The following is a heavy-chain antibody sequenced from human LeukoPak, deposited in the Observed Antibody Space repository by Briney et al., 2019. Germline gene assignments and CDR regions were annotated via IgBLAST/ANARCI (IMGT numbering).Heavy chain of an antibody. CDR2: IYYSGST. Sequence: SETLSLTCAVYGGSFSGYYWSWIRQPPGKGLEWIGYIYYSGSTNYNPSLKSRVTISVDTSKNQFSLKLSSVTAADTAVYYCARGRYSSSWYGSPPSYWGQGALVTVSS. D-gene: IGHD6-13*01. CDR1: GGSFSGYY. CDR3: ARGRYSSSWYGSPPSY. J-gene: IGHJ4*02. V-gene: IGHV4-59*01.